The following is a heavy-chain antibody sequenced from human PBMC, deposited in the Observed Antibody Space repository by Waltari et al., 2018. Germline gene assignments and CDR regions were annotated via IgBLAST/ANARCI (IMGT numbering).Heavy chain of an antibody. CDR2: IYYSGST. V-gene: IGHV4-31*03. Sequence: QVQLQESGPGLVKPSQTLSLTCTVSGGSISSGGYYWSWIRQHPGKGLEWIGYIYYSGSTYYNPSLRGRVTISVATSKNQFSLKLSSVTAADTAVYYCARVLLRRGGLDYWGQGTLVTVSS. CDR1: GGSISSGGYY. J-gene: IGHJ4*02. CDR3: ARVLLRRGGLDY.